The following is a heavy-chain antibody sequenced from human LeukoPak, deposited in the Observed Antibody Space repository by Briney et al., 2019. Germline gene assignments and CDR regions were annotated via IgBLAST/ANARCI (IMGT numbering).Heavy chain of an antibody. Sequence: GGSLRLSCAASGFTFSSYAMSWVRQAPGKGLEWVSAISGSGGSTYYADSVKGRFTISRDNSKNTLYLQMNSLRAEDTAVYYCAKVRSRIAAAGTSVYYFDYWGQGTLVTVSP. CDR3: AKVRSRIAAAGTSVYYFDY. CDR1: GFTFSSYA. J-gene: IGHJ4*02. D-gene: IGHD6-13*01. V-gene: IGHV3-23*01. CDR2: ISGSGGST.